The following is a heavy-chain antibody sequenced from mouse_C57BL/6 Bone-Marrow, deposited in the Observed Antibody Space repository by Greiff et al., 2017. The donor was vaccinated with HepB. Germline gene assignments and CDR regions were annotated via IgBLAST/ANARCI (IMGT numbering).Heavy chain of an antibody. Sequence: VQLQQSGPELVKPGASVKISCKASGYTFTDYYMNWVKQSHGKSLEWIGDINPNNGGTSYNQKFKGKATLTVDKSSSTAYMELRSLTSEDSAVYYCAKIYDGYYGPFAYWGQGTLVTVSA. D-gene: IGHD2-3*01. J-gene: IGHJ3*01. V-gene: IGHV1-26*01. CDR1: GYTFTDYY. CDR2: INPNNGGT. CDR3: AKIYDGYYGPFAY.